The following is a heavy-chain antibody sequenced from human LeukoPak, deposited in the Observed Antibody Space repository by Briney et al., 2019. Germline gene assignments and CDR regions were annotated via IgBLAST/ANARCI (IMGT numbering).Heavy chain of an antibody. J-gene: IGHJ3*02. D-gene: IGHD2-2*02. CDR1: GYTFTSYY. Sequence: GASVKVSCKASGYTFTSYYMHWVRQAPGQGVQGMGIINPSGGSPSYAQKFQGRVTMTRDTSTSTVYMELSSLRYEDTAVYYCARGSGYCSSASCYRGDDAFDIWGQGTMVTVSS. CDR3: ARGSGYCSSASCYRGDDAFDI. V-gene: IGHV1-46*01. CDR2: INPSGGSP.